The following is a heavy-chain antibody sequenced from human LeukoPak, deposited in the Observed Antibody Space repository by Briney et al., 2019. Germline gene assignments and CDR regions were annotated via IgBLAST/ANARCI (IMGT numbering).Heavy chain of an antibody. V-gene: IGHV4-31*03. CDR3: ARDRDRRGFSSGAFDI. Sequence: PSQTLSLTCTVSGGSFSSGRYYWSWIRQHPGKGLEWIGYIYYLGSTYYNPSLKSRLTISVDTSKNQFSLKLSSVTAADTAVYYCARDRDRRGFSSGAFDIWGQGTMVTVSS. J-gene: IGHJ3*02. D-gene: IGHD5-12*01. CDR1: GGSFSSGRYY. CDR2: IYYLGST.